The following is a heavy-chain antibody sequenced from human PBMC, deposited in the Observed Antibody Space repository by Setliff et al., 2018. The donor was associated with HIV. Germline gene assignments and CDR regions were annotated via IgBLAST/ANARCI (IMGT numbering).Heavy chain of an antibody. V-gene: IGHV4-34*01. CDR1: GGSFSGYY. CDR3: ARLLRARIYYYYYYMDV. J-gene: IGHJ6*03. CDR2: INHSGST. Sequence: PSETLSLTCAVYGGSFSGYYWSWIRQPPGKGLEWIGEINHSGSTNYNPSLKSRVTISVDTSKNQFSLKLSSVTAADTAVYYCARLLRARIYYYYYYMDVWGKGTMVTVSS.